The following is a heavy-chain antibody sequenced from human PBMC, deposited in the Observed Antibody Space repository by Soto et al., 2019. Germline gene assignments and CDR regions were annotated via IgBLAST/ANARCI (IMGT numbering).Heavy chain of an antibody. CDR1: GGTFSSYA. CDR3: AKASGPMVRGVIITAYGMDV. V-gene: IGHV1-69*13. D-gene: IGHD3-10*01. J-gene: IGHJ6*02. CDR2: IIPIFGTA. Sequence: GASVKVSCKASGGTFSSYAISWVRQAPGQGLEWMGGIIPIFGTANYAQKFQGRVTITADESTSTAYMELSSLRSEDTAVYYCAKASGPMVRGVIITAYGMDVWRQGTTVTVSS.